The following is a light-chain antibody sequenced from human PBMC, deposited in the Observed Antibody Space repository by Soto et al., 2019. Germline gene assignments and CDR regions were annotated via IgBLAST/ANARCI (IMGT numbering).Light chain of an antibody. CDR2: DAS. CDR1: QSISSW. J-gene: IGKJ2*01. V-gene: IGKV1-5*01. Sequence: DIQMTQSPSTLSASVGDRVTITCRASQSISSWLAWYQQKPGKAPKLLIYDASSLESGVPSRFSGSGSGTEFTLTISSLQPDDFATYYCHQYNSYSHPFRQGTKLEIK. CDR3: HQYNSYSHP.